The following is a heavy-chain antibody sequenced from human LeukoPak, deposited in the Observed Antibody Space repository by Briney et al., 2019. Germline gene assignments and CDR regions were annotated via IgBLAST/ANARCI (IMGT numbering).Heavy chain of an antibody. J-gene: IGHJ4*02. CDR1: GGSIRSGGYS. D-gene: IGHD3-10*01. CDR3: ARLGPSFGELDFDY. CDR2: IAYGGTT. V-gene: IGHV4-30-4*01. Sequence: PSETLSLTCTVSGGSIRSGGYSWSWIRQHPGKGLEWIGYIAYGGTTVYNPSLKSRVTISVDTSKNQFSLKLSSVTAADTAVYYCARLGPSFGELDFDYWGQGTLVTVSS.